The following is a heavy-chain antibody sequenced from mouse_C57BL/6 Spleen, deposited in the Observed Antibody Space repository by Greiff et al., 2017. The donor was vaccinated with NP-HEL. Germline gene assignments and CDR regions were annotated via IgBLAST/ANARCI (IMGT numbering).Heavy chain of an antibody. CDR1: GYTFTSYW. Sequence: VQLQQSGTELVKPGASVKLSCKASGYTFTSYWMHWVKQRPGQGLEWIGNINPSNGGTNYNEKFKSKATLTVDKSSSTAYMQLSSLTSEDSAVYYCARSGIYYGYDWFAYWGQGTLVTVSA. CDR3: ARSGIYYGYDWFAY. CDR2: INPSNGGT. J-gene: IGHJ3*01. V-gene: IGHV1-53*01. D-gene: IGHD2-2*01.